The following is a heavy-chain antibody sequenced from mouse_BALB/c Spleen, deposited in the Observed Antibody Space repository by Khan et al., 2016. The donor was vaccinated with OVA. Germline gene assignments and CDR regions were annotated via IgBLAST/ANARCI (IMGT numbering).Heavy chain of an antibody. V-gene: IGHV3-2*02. Sequence: EVKLLESGPGLVKPSQSLSLTCTVTGYSITRDYAWNWIRQFPGNKLEWMGYISNSGSTSSNPSLKSRISITRDTSKNQFFLQLNSVTTEDTATYYCASELGRYYAMDYWGQGTSVTVSS. D-gene: IGHD4-1*01. J-gene: IGHJ4*01. CDR2: ISNSGST. CDR1: GYSITRDYA. CDR3: ASELGRYYAMDY.